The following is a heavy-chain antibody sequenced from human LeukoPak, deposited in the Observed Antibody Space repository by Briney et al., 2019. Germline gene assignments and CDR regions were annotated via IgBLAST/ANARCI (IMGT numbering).Heavy chain of an antibody. V-gene: IGHV1-3*01. Sequence: ASVKVSCKASGYTFTSYAMHWVRQAPGQRLEWVGWINAGNGNTKYSQKFQGRVTITRDTSASTAYMELSSLRSEDTAVYYCARALVGQQLAFDYWGQGTLVTVSS. CDR3: ARALVGQQLAFDY. J-gene: IGHJ4*02. D-gene: IGHD6-13*01. CDR1: GYTFTSYA. CDR2: INAGNGNT.